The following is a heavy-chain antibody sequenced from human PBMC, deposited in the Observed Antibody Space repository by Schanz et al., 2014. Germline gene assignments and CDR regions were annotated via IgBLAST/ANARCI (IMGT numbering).Heavy chain of an antibody. CDR2: ISGSGGST. D-gene: IGHD3-22*01. J-gene: IGHJ6*02. CDR3: ARVWKDQYIVVRSGWSDGMDV. Sequence: VQLLESGGGLVQPGGSLKLSCSASGFTFRNYALSWVRQAPGKGLAWVSAISGSGGSTYYADSVKGRFTISRDNSNHTLYLQMNSLRADDTAVYYCARVWKDQYIVVRSGWSDGMDVWGQGTAVTVSS. V-gene: IGHV3-23*01. CDR1: GFTFRNYA.